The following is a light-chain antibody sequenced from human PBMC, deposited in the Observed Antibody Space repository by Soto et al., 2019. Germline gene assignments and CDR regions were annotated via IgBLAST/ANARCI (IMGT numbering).Light chain of an antibody. CDR2: DVS. V-gene: IGLV2-11*01. Sequence: QSALTQPRSVSGSPGQSVTISCTGTSSDVGGYNYVSWYQQHPGKAPKLMIYDVSKRPSGVPDRFSGSKSGNTASLTISGLQAEDEADYYCCSYAGSYTFEVVFGGGTKLT. J-gene: IGLJ2*01. CDR1: SSDVGGYNY. CDR3: CSYAGSYTFEVV.